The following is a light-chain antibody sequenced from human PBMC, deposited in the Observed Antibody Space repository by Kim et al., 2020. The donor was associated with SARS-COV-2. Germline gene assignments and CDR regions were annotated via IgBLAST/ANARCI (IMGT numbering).Light chain of an antibody. CDR2: YDS. CDR3: QVWDSSSDHPV. J-gene: IGLJ3*02. V-gene: IGLV3-21*04. Sequence: APGKTARITCGGINIGSKSVLWYQQKPGQAPVLVIYYDSDRPSGIPERFSGSNSGNTATLTISRVEAGDEADYYCQVWDSSSDHPVFGGGTQLTVL. CDR1: NIGSKS.